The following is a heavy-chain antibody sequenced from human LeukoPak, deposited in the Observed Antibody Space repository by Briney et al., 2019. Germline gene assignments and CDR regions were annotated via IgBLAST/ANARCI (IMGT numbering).Heavy chain of an antibody. CDR3: AGDRYYYDSSGQEGSMDV. V-gene: IGHV1-69*04. D-gene: IGHD3-22*01. CDR1: GGTFSSYA. Sequence: SVKVSCKASGGTFSSYAISWVRQAPGQGLEWMGRIIPILGIANYAQKFQGRVTITADKSTSTAYMELSSLRSEDTAVYYCAGDRYYYDSSGQEGSMDVWGQGTTVTVSS. CDR2: IIPILGIA. J-gene: IGHJ6*02.